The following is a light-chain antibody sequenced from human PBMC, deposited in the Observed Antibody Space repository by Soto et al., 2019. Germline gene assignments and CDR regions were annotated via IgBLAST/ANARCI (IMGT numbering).Light chain of an antibody. V-gene: IGKV3-20*01. Sequence: EIVLTQSPGTLSLSPGERATLSCRASQSVGSNKLAWYQQKRGQAPRFLMYDASTRATGITDRFSGSGSGTDFTITISRLEPEDFAVYYCQQYGSTPLTFGGGTKVEIK. CDR3: QQYGSTPLT. J-gene: IGKJ4*01. CDR1: QSVGSNK. CDR2: DAS.